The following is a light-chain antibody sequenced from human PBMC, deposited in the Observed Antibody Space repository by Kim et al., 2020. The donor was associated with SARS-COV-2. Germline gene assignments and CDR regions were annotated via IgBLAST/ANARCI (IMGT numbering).Light chain of an antibody. V-gene: IGLV3-19*01. CDR2: GKN. Sequence: SSELTQDPVVSVALGQTVRITCQGDSLRSYYATWYQKKPRQAPLLVIYGKNNRPSGIPDRFSGSSSGSTASLTITGAQAEDEADYYCNSRDNSDNHVLFGGGTQLTVL. CDR3: NSRDNSDNHVL. CDR1: SLRSYY. J-gene: IGLJ2*01.